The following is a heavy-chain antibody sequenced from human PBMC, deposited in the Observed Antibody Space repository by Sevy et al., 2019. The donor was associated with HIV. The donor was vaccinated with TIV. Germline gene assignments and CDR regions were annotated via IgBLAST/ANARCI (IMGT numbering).Heavy chain of an antibody. CDR3: ASYREGAFDI. CDR2: IYHSGST. J-gene: IGHJ3*02. Sequence: SETLSLTCAVSGYSISSGYYWGWIRQPPVKGLEWIGSIYHSGSTYYNPSLKSRVTISVDTSKNQFSLKLSSVTAADTAVYYCASYREGAFDIWGQWTMVTVSS. CDR1: GYSISSGYY. D-gene: IGHD1-26*01. V-gene: IGHV4-38-2*01.